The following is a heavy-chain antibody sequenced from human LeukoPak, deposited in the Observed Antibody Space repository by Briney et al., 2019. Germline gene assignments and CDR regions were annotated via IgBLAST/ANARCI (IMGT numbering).Heavy chain of an antibody. CDR2: ITSTSGAR. J-gene: IGHJ4*02. CDR3: GRATASYGGSAY. CDR1: GFTFSSFS. Sequence: GGSLRPSCAASGFTFSSFSMNWVRQAPGKGLEWLSYITSTSGARYYADSVKGRFTISRDNAKNSLYLQMDSLRAEDTAVYYCGRATASYGGSAYWGQGTLVTVSS. V-gene: IGHV3-48*04. D-gene: IGHD5-18*01.